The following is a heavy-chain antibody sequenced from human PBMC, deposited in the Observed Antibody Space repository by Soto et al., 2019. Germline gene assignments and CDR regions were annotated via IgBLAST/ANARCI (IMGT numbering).Heavy chain of an antibody. J-gene: IGHJ4*02. D-gene: IGHD1-7*01. Sequence: SETLSLTCTVSGGSISSGNYYWSWIRQPPGKGLEWIGFISYSGSTYYNASLKSRVTISVDTSKNQFSLNLSFVTAADTAVYYCAKMGTSATGLYYFVYWGQGTLVTFS. V-gene: IGHV4-30-4*01. CDR3: AKMGTSATGLYYFVY. CDR1: GGSISSGNYY. CDR2: ISYSGST.